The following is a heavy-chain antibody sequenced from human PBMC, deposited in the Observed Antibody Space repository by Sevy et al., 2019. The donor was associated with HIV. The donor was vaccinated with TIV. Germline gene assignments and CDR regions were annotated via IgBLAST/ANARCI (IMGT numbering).Heavy chain of an antibody. V-gene: IGHV3-9*01. D-gene: IGHD3-10*01. CDR2: ISWNSGSI. CDR1: GFTFDDYA. CDR3: AKADMVRGVIINYFDY. Sequence: GGSLRLSCAASGFTFDDYAMHWVRQPAGKGLEWVSGISWNSGSIGYADSEKGRFTISRDNAKNSLYLQMNSLGAEDTAFYYCAKADMVRGVIINYFDYWGQGTPVTVSS. J-gene: IGHJ4*02.